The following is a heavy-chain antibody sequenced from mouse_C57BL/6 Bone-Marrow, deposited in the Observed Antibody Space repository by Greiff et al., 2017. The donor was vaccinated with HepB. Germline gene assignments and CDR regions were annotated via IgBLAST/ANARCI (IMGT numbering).Heavy chain of an antibody. CDR1: GYTFTSYW. CDR3: ARFKSYGSPFAY. CDR2: IYPGNSDT. Sequence: EVKLLESGTVLARPGASVKISCTTSGYTFTSYWMPWVQQRPGQGLEWIAAIYPGNSDTSYNQKFKGNDKLTAVTSASTAYMQLSSLTSEDSAVYYCARFKSYGSPFAYWGQGTLVTVSA. D-gene: IGHD1-1*01. V-gene: IGHV1-5*01. J-gene: IGHJ3*01.